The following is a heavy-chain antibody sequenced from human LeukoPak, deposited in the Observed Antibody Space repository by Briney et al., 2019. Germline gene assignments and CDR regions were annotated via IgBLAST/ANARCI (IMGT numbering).Heavy chain of an antibody. CDR2: TNPDNGNT. J-gene: IGHJ5*02. V-gene: IGHV1-18*01. Sequence: ASVKVSCKTSGYTFTTYGITWVRQAPGQGLEWMGWTNPDNGNTNYAQKFQGRVSITTDTSTRTAYMELRSLRSDDTAVYYCARDHRLATMVRGVITHLSGWFDPWGQGTLVTVSS. D-gene: IGHD3-10*01. CDR1: GYTFTTYG. CDR3: ARDHRLATMVRGVITHLSGWFDP.